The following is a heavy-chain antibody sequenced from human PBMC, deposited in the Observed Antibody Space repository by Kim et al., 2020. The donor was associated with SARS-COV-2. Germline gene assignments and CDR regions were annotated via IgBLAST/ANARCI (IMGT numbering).Heavy chain of an antibody. J-gene: IGHJ4*02. CDR1: GGSISSYY. CDR2: IYYSGST. V-gene: IGHV4-59*13. D-gene: IGHD1-1*01. CDR3: ARYKQGGYFDY. Sequence: SETLSLTCTVSGGSISSYYWSWIRQPPGKGLEWIGYIYYSGSTNYNPSLKSRVTISVDTSKNQFSLKLSSVTAADTAVYYCARYKQGGYFDYWGQGTLVT.